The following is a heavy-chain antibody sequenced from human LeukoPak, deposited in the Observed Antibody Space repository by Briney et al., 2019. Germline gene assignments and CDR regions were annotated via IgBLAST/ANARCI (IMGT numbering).Heavy chain of an antibody. V-gene: IGHV4-39*07. CDR2: IYYSGTT. D-gene: IGHD2-2*01. CDR1: GDSISTTSYF. CDR3: ARVYSSTHNWFDT. J-gene: IGHJ5*02. Sequence: SETLSLTCTVSGDSISTTSYFWAWVRQPPGGGLEWLASIYYSGTTYYKSSLKSRVMISIERSKNHFSLNMDSLTAADTALYYCARVYSSTHNWFDTWGQGIHVTVSS.